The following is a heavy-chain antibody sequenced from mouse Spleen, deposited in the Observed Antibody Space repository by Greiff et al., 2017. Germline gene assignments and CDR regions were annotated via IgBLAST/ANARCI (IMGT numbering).Heavy chain of an antibody. J-gene: IGHJ4*01. CDR2: INPNNGGT. Sequence: EVQRVESGPELVKPGASVKMSCKASGYTFTDYNMHWVKQSHGKSLEWIGYINPNNGGTSYNQKFKGKATLTVNKSSSTAYMELRSLTSEDSAVYYCARSGPRVYYYAMDYWGQGTSVTVSS. V-gene: IGHV1-22*01. CDR1: GYTFTDYN. CDR3: ARSGPRVYYYAMDY. D-gene: IGHD3-3*01.